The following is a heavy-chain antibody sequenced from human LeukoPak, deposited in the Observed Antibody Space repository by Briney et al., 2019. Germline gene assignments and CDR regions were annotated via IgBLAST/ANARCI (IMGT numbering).Heavy chain of an antibody. D-gene: IGHD4-17*01. J-gene: IGHJ4*02. Sequence: PSETLSLTCAVSGYSISSGYYWGWIRPPPGKGLEGIGNIYHSGNTYYNPSLKSRVTISVDTSTNHFSLKLTSVTAADTAVYYCARRGTYGDYVDYWGQGTLVTVSS. CDR3: ARRGTYGDYVDY. CDR2: IYHSGNT. V-gene: IGHV4-38-2*01. CDR1: GYSISSGYY.